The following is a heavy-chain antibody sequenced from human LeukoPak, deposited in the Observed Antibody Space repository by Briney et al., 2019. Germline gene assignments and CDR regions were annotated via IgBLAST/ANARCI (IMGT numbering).Heavy chain of an antibody. D-gene: IGHD3-9*01. Sequence: SETLSLTCTVSGGSISSYYWSWIRQPPGKGLEWIGHIYYSGSTNYNPSLKSRVTISVDTSKNQFSLKLSSVTAADTAVYYCARERGPYDILTGYGMDVWGKGTTVTVSS. CDR1: GGSISSYY. J-gene: IGHJ6*04. V-gene: IGHV4-59*01. CDR3: ARERGPYDILTGYGMDV. CDR2: IYYSGST.